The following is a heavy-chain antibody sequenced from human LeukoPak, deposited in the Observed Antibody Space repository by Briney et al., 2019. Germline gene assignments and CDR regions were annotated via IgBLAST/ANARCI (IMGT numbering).Heavy chain of an antibody. CDR1: GYSITSSYY. V-gene: IGHV4-38-2*02. Sequence: SETLSLTCTVSGYSITSSYYWAWIRQPPGKGLEWIASISHSGTTYYNPSLKSRVTISVDTSKNQFSLKLSSVTAADTAVYYCASGTMVRGVAYWGQGTLVTVSS. CDR3: ASGTMVRGVAY. CDR2: ISHSGTT. J-gene: IGHJ4*02. D-gene: IGHD3-10*01.